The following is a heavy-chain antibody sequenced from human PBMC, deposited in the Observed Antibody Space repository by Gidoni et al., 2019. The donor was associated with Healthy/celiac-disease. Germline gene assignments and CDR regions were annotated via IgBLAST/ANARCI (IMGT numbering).Heavy chain of an antibody. CDR2: ISYDGSYK. Sequence: QVQLVESGGGVVQPGRSLRLSCAASGFTFSTYAMHWVRQAPGKGLEWVAVISYDGSYKYYADSVKGRFTISRDNSKNTLYLQMNSLRAEDTAVYYCARGAYDSSGYTPNYYYGLDVWGRGTTVTVSS. V-gene: IGHV3-30-3*01. D-gene: IGHD3-22*01. CDR3: ARGAYDSSGYTPNYYYGLDV. CDR1: GFTFSTYA. J-gene: IGHJ6*02.